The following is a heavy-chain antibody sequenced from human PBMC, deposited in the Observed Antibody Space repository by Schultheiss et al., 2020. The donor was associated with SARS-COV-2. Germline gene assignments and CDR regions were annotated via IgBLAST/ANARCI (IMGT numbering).Heavy chain of an antibody. V-gene: IGHV3-74*01. Sequence: GGSLRLSCAASGFPFSTYWMHWVRQAPGKGLVWVSRVGGDGTSTAYADAVKGRFTISRDNAKNTLYLQMNSLRAEDTAVYYCARLPYCGGDCPRAFDIWGQGTMVTVAS. J-gene: IGHJ3*02. CDR2: VGGDGTST. CDR1: GFPFSTYW. CDR3: ARLPYCGGDCPRAFDI. D-gene: IGHD2-21*01.